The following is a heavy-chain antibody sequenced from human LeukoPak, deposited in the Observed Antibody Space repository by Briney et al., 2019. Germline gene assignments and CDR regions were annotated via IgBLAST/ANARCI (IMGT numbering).Heavy chain of an antibody. CDR3: AVTPNY. J-gene: IGHJ4*02. CDR1: GFTFSSYG. V-gene: IGHV3-30*03. Sequence: GRSLRLSCAASGFTFSSYGMHWVRQAPGKGLEWVAVISYDGSNKYYADSVKGRFTISRDNSKNSLYLQMNSLRAEDTALYYCAVTPNYWGQGTLVTVSS. CDR2: ISYDGSNK. D-gene: IGHD4-11*01.